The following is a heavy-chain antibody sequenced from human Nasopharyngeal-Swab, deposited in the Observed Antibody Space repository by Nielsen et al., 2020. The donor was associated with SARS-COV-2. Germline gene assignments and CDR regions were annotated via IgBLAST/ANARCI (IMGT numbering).Heavy chain of an antibody. Sequence: WERQAPGQGLEWMGRINPNSGGTNYAQKFQGRVTMTRDTSISTAYMELSRLRSEDTAVYYCARGSLYSGRYYPDPWGQGTLVTVSS. J-gene: IGHJ5*02. V-gene: IGHV1-2*06. CDR2: INPNSGGT. D-gene: IGHD2-21*01. CDR3: ARGSLYSGRYYPDP.